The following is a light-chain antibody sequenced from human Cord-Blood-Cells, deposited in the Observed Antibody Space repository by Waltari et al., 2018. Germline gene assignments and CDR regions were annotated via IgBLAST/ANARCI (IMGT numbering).Light chain of an antibody. CDR1: QSISSS. V-gene: IGKV1-39*01. CDR3: QQSYSTPPT. Sequence: DIQMTQSPSSLSASVGDRATITCRASQSISSSLNWYQQKPGKAPKLLIYAASSLQSGVPSRFSGSGSGTDFTLTISSLQPEDFATYYCQQSYSTPPTFGQGTKVEIK. J-gene: IGKJ1*01. CDR2: AAS.